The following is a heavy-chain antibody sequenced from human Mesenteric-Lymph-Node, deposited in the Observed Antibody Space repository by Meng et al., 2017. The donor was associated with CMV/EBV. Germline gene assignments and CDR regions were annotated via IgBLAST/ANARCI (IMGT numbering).Heavy chain of an antibody. J-gene: IGHJ5*02. V-gene: IGHV4-39*01. D-gene: IGHD5-18*01. Sequence: CNGFGGSVNRESYYWGWIRQPPGKGLEWIGNIYDGGTTHYNPSLRSRVTISVDTSKNQFSLSLSSVTAADTAVYYCARPLGGYSFATWGQGTLVTVSS. CDR1: GGSVNRESYY. CDR2: IYDGGTT. CDR3: ARPLGGYSFAT.